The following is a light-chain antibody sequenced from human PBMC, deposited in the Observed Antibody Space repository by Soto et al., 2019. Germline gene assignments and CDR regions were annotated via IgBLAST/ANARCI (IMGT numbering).Light chain of an antibody. CDR2: AVS. V-gene: IGLV2-18*01. CDR1: SSDVGTYIS. CDR3: SLYISRSTSFV. Sequence: QSFLTQPPSVSGSPGQSVSISCTGTSSDVGTYISVSWYQQPPGTAPKLIIYAVSNRPSGVPDRFSGSKSGNTASLTISGLQAEDGADYYCSLYISRSTSFVFGTGTKVTVL. J-gene: IGLJ1*01.